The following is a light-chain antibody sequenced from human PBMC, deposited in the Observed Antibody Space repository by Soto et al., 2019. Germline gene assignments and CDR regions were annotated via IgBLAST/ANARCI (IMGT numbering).Light chain of an antibody. J-gene: IGLJ1*01. CDR2: DVS. CDR3: CSYSGSNSYV. V-gene: IGLV2-11*01. Sequence: QSLLTQPRSVSGSPGQSVTISCAGTSSDVGGYDYVSWFQQHPGKAPKLMIYDVSKWPSGVPDRFSGSKSGNTASLTISGLQADDEADYYCCSYSGSNSYVLGGGTKVTV. CDR1: SSDVGGYDY.